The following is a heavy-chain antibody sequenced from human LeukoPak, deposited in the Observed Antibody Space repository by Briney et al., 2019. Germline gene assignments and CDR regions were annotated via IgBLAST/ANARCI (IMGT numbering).Heavy chain of an antibody. CDR2: ISYDGTNK. J-gene: IGHJ5*02. D-gene: IGHD3-10*01. CDR1: GFTFSSYA. CDR3: ARARGYYDSGSSNWFDP. Sequence: GRSLRLSCAASGFTFSSYATHWVRQAPGKGLEWVAVISYDGTNKYYADSVKGRFTISRDNSKNTLYLQMHSLRAEDTAVYYCARARGYYDSGSSNWFDPWGQGTLVTVSS. V-gene: IGHV3-30*04.